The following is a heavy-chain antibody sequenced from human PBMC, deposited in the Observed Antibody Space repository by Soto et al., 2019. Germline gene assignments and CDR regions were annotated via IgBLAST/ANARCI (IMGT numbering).Heavy chain of an antibody. CDR3: ASPGLYYYDSSGYWPFDY. Sequence: PGESLKISCKGSGYSFTSYWISWVRQMPGKGLEWMGRIDPSDSYTNYSPSFQGHVTISADKSISTAYLQWSSLKASDTAMYYCASPGLYYYDSSGYWPFDYWGQGTLVTVSS. D-gene: IGHD3-22*01. CDR2: IDPSDSYT. J-gene: IGHJ4*02. V-gene: IGHV5-10-1*01. CDR1: GYSFTSYW.